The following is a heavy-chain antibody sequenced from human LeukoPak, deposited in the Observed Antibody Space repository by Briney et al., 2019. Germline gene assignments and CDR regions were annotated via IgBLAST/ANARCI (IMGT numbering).Heavy chain of an antibody. CDR3: ARDGRSITIFGVVTPGAFDI. CDR2: ISSSSSYI. Sequence: PGGSLRLSCAASGFTFSSYSMNWVRQAPGKGLEWVSSISSSSSYIYYADSVKGRFTISRDHAKNSLYLQMNSLRAEDTAVYYCARDGRSITIFGVVTPGAFDIWGQGTMVTVSS. D-gene: IGHD3-3*01. V-gene: IGHV3-21*01. J-gene: IGHJ3*02. CDR1: GFTFSSYS.